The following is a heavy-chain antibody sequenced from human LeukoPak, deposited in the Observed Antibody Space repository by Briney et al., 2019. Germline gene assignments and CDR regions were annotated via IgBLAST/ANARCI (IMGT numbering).Heavy chain of an antibody. CDR2: INPSGGST. CDR3: ATPIAVAGFDY. CDR1: GYTFTSYY. V-gene: IGHV1-46*01. D-gene: IGHD6-19*01. Sequence: EASVKVSCKASGYTFTSYYMHWVRQAPGQGLEWMGIINPSGGSTIYAQKFQGRVTMTEDTSTDTAYMELSSLRSEDTAVYYCATPIAVAGFDYWGQGTLVTVSS. J-gene: IGHJ4*02.